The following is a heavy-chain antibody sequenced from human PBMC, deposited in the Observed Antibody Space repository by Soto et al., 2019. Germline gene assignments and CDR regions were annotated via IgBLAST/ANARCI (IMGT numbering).Heavy chain of an antibody. V-gene: IGHV4-34*12. D-gene: IGHD4-17*01. CDR2: VFHDGSA. CDR3: ASDHGDFFAFYL. Sequence: QVQLQQWGAGLLKPSETLSLTCGVFGDSFNDYACNWIRQSPGQGLEWIGQVFHDGSANYNPSLKGRVTISLDTSKNQFSLKLTSVTSADTAVYYCASDHGDFFAFYLGGQWTVVTVSS. J-gene: IGHJ3*01. CDR1: GDSFNDYA.